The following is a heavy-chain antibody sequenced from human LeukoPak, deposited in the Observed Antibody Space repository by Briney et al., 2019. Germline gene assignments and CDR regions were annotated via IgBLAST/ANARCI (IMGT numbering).Heavy chain of an antibody. Sequence: GGSLRLSCAASGFSFSDYYLTWIRQAPGKGLEWVSYISGGGGTVDYADSVKGRFTISRDNAKNSLYLQMNNLRVEDTAVYYCGRDPDCGGDPWGQGTLVTVSS. CDR1: GFSFSDYY. CDR2: ISGGGGTV. J-gene: IGHJ5*02. D-gene: IGHD2-21*01. V-gene: IGHV3-11*04. CDR3: GRDPDCGGDP.